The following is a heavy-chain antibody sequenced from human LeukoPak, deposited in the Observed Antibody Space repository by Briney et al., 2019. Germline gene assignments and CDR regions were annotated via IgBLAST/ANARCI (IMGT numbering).Heavy chain of an antibody. Sequence: ASVKVSCKASGYTFTSYYMHWVRQAPGQGLEWMGIINPSGGSTSYAQKFRGRVTMTRDTSTSTVYMELSSLRSEDTAVYYCATTKPQGSSGSYYYYGMDVWGQGTTVTVSS. CDR1: GYTFTSYY. CDR3: ATTKPQGSSGSYYYYGMDV. D-gene: IGHD3-22*01. V-gene: IGHV1-46*01. J-gene: IGHJ6*02. CDR2: INPSGGST.